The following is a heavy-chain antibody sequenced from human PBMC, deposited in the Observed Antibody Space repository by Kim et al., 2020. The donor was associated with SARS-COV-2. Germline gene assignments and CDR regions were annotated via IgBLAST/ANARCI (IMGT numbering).Heavy chain of an antibody. J-gene: IGHJ4*02. CDR3: ARAATGNFDY. V-gene: IGHV4-59*12. Sequence: TSNPSHQRRAPIAVDTSKNQFSLKMSSVTAADTAVYYCARAATGNFDYWGQGTLVTVSS. D-gene: IGHD6-13*01.